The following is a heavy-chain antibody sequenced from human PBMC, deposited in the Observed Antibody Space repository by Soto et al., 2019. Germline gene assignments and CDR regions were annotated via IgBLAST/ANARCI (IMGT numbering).Heavy chain of an antibody. CDR3: AKGGEGSCSQTSCLYFSDS. J-gene: IGHJ4*02. Sequence: EVQLLDSGGGLVQPGGSLRLSCAASGFTFSTYAMSWVRQAPGKGLEWVSTISGSGDSSYYATSVKGRFTISRDNSRNTLDLQMDSLRVEDTGVYYCAKGGEGSCSQTSCLYFSDSWGQGTLVTVSS. CDR1: GFTFSTYA. D-gene: IGHD2-15*01. V-gene: IGHV3-23*01. CDR2: ISGSGDSS.